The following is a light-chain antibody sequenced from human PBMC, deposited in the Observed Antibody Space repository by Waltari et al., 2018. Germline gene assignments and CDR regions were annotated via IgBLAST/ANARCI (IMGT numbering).Light chain of an antibody. J-gene: IGLJ2*01. CDR3: ATWDNSLDAVV. CDR1: SSNIGTYV. Sequence: QSVLTQPPSASWTPGQRAPISCSGGSSNIGTYVANWYQQLPGTAPKLLISGHDQRPSGVPDRFSASKSGTSASLAISGLQFEDEAEYYCATWDNSLDAVVFGGGTKLTVL. CDR2: GHD. V-gene: IGLV1-44*01.